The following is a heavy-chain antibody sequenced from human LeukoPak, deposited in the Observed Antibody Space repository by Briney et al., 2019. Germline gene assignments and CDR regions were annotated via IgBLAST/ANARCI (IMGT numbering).Heavy chain of an antibody. J-gene: IGHJ4*02. CDR1: GFTFSSYG. V-gene: IGHV3-33*06. CDR2: IWYDGSNK. CDR3: AKAEGYDILTGLDY. D-gene: IGHD3-9*01. Sequence: GGSLRLSCAASGFTFSSYGMHWVRQAPGKGLEWVAVIWYDGSNKYYADSVKGRFTISRDNSKNTLYLQMNSLRTEDTAVYYCAKAEGYDILTGLDYWGQGTLVTVSS.